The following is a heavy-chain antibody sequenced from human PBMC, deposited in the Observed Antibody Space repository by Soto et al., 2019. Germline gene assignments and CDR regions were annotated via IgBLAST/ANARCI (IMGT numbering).Heavy chain of an antibody. CDR3: AKTYYYDSSGYYPEGYFDY. D-gene: IGHD3-22*01. CDR2: ISGSGGST. V-gene: IGHV3-23*01. Sequence: GGSLRLSCAASGFTFSSYAMSWVRQAPGKGLEWVSAISGSGGSTYYADSVKGRFTISRDNSKNTLYLQMNSLRAEDTAVYYCAKTYYYDSSGYYPEGYFDYWGQGTLVTVSS. J-gene: IGHJ4*02. CDR1: GFTFSSYA.